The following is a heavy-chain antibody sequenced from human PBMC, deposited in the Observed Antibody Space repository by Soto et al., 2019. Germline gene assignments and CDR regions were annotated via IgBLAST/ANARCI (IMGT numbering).Heavy chain of an antibody. V-gene: IGHV1-18*01. J-gene: IGHJ6*02. CDR2: ISAYNGNT. Sequence: ASVKVSCKASGYTFTSYGISWVRQAPGQGLEWMGWISAYNGNTNYAQKLQGRVTMTTDTSTSTAYMELRSLRSDDTAVYYYARAAAGSIPNYYYGMDVWGQGTTVTVSS. D-gene: IGHD6-13*01. CDR3: ARAAAGSIPNYYYGMDV. CDR1: GYTFTSYG.